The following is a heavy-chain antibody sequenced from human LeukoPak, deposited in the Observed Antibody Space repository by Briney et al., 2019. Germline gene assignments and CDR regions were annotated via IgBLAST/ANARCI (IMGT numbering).Heavy chain of an antibody. D-gene: IGHD3-3*01. CDR3: ARRVWSGYDFDY. CDR1: GGTFTSYG. CDR2: ISAYNGNT. V-gene: IGHV1-18*01. J-gene: IGHJ4*02. Sequence: ASVKVSCKASGGTFTSYGISWVRQAPGQGLEWMGWISAYNGNTNYAQKLQGRVTMTTDTSTGTAYMELRSLRSDDTAVYYCARRVWSGYDFDYWGQGTLVTVSS.